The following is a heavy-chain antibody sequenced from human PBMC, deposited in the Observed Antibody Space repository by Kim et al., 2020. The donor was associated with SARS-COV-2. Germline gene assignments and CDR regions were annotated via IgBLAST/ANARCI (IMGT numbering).Heavy chain of an antibody. CDR2: IFYSGTA. Sequence: SETLSLTCSVSGGSIRNSEQYCWAWIRQPPGKGVAWIGSIFYSGTAYYSPPLKSRLSLSVDTSKNQFFLKMYSATAADTALYFCTGLVTYSTGWGDSWRQRLHVSVSS. CDR3: TGLVTYSTGWGDS. D-gene: IGHD2-8*02. V-gene: IGHV4-39*01. J-gene: IGHJ4*02. CDR1: GGSIRNSEQY.